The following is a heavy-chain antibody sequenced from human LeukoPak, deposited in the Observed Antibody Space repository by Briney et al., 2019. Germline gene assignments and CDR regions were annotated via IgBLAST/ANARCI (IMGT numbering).Heavy chain of an antibody. Sequence: ASVKVSCKASGYTFTSYGISWVRQAPGQGLEWMGWISAYNGNTNYAQKLQGRVTMTTDTSTSTAYMELRSLRSDDTAVYYCARAKQWLVDYHYYMDVWGKGTTVTVSS. CDR3: ARAKQWLVDYHYYMDV. J-gene: IGHJ6*03. CDR2: ISAYNGNT. CDR1: GYTFTSYG. D-gene: IGHD6-19*01. V-gene: IGHV1-18*01.